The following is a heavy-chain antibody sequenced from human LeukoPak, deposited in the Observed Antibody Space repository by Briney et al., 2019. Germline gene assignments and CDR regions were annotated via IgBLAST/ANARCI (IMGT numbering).Heavy chain of an antibody. CDR3: ARSALKSRSSWAVDAFDI. CDR1: GYTFTSYD. J-gene: IGHJ3*02. V-gene: IGHV1-8*02. D-gene: IGHD6-13*01. CDR2: MNPNSGNT. Sequence: GASVKVSCKASGYTFTSYDINWVRQATGQGLEWMGWMNPNSGNTGYAQKFQGRVTMTRDTSISTAYMELSRLRSDDTAVYYCARSALKSRSSWAVDAFDIWGQGTMVTVSS.